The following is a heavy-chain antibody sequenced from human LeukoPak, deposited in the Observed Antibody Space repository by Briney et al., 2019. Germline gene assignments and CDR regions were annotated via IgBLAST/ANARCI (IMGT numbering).Heavy chain of an antibody. J-gene: IGHJ5*02. CDR2: IYSGGAT. Sequence: GGSLRLSCAAFGFSVSTKYMSWLRQAPGKGPEWVSAIYSGGATYYADSVRGRFTISRDNSKNTLYLQMNSLRAEDTAVYYCARKWFDPWGQGTLVTVSS. CDR1: GFSVSTKY. CDR3: ARKWFDP. V-gene: IGHV3-66*01.